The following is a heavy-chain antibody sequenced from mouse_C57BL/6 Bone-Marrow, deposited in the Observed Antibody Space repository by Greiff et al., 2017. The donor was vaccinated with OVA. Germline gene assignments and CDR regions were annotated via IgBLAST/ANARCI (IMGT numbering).Heavy chain of an antibody. CDR2: IRSKSNNYAT. CDR1: GFSFNTYA. Sequence: EVQVVESGGGLVQPKGSLKLSCAASGFSFNTYAMNWVRQAPGKGLEWVARIRSKSNNYATYYADSVKDRFTISRDDSESMLYLQMNNLKTEDTAMYYCVRHDVPGAYWGQGTLVTVSA. D-gene: IGHD2-3*01. J-gene: IGHJ3*01. V-gene: IGHV10-1*01. CDR3: VRHDVPGAY.